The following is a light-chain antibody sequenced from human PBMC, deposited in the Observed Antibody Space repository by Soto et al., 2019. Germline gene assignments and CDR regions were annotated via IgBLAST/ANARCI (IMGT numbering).Light chain of an antibody. Sequence: DIVMTQSPDSLAVSLGERATINCKSSQSVLYSSNNKNYLAWYQQKPQQPPRLLIYLAYTRESGVPDRFSGSGSGTDFTLTISSLQAEDVAVYYCQQYYSTPPLFCGGTKVEIK. J-gene: IGKJ4*01. CDR3: QQYYSTPPL. CDR1: QSVLYSSNNKNY. CDR2: LAY. V-gene: IGKV4-1*01.